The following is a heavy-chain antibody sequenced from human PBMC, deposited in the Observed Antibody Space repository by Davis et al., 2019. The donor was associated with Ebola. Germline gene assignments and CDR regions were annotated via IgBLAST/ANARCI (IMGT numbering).Heavy chain of an antibody. CDR1: GGSFSGYY. V-gene: IGHV4-59*12. Sequence: SETLSLTCAVYGGSFSGYYWSWIRQPPGKGLEWIGYIYYSGSTNYNPSLKSRVTISVDTSKNQFSLKLSSVTAADTAVYYCAREGVYGASFDYWGQGTLVTVSS. CDR2: IYYSGST. CDR3: AREGVYGASFDY. D-gene: IGHD5/OR15-5a*01. J-gene: IGHJ4*02.